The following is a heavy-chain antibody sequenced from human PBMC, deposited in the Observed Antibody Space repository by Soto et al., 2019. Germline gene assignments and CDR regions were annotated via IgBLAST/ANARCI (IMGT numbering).Heavy chain of an antibody. D-gene: IGHD1-26*01. CDR3: ARDIKKWEDYYYYGMDV. V-gene: IGHV3-30-3*01. J-gene: IGHJ6*02. CDR2: ISYDGSNK. Sequence: PGGSLRLSCAASGFTFSSYAMHWVRQAPGKGLEWVAVISYDGSNKYYADSVKGRFTISRDNSKNTLYLQMNSLRAEDTAVYYCARDIKKWEDYYYYGMDVWGQGTTVTVSS. CDR1: GFTFSSYA.